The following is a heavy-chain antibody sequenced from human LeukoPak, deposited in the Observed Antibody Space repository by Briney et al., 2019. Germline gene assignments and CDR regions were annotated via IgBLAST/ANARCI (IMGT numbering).Heavy chain of an antibody. CDR2: VYYSGST. V-gene: IGHV4-59*11. Sequence: PSETLSLTCTVSGGPISSHYWSWIRQPPGKGLEWIGYVYYSGSTNYNLSLKSRVTISVDTSKNQFSLRLSSVTAADTAVYYCARDCSDGSCYPLYGMDVWGQGTTVTVSS. J-gene: IGHJ6*02. CDR1: GGPISSHY. D-gene: IGHD2-15*01. CDR3: ARDCSDGSCYPLYGMDV.